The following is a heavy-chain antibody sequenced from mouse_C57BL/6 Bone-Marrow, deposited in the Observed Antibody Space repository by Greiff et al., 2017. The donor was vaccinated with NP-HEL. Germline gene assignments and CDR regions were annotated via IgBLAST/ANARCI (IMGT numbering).Heavy chain of an antibody. CDR3: AREGTNWDLYAMDY. CDR2: ISYDGSN. D-gene: IGHD4-1*01. Sequence: EVQLQQSGPGLVKPSQSLSLTCSVTGYSITSGYYWNWIRQFPGNKLEWMGYISYDGSNNYNPSPKNRISITRDTSKNQFFLKLNSVTTEDTATYYCAREGTNWDLYAMDYWGQGTSVTVSS. CDR1: GYSITSGYY. J-gene: IGHJ4*01. V-gene: IGHV3-6*01.